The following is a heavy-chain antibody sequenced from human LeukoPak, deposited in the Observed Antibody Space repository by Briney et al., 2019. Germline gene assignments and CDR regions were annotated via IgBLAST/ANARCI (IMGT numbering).Heavy chain of an antibody. V-gene: IGHV1-69*05. J-gene: IGHJ5*02. CDR1: GDTFSSYA. D-gene: IGHD6-6*01. CDR3: ARERSSSLEGINWFDP. Sequence: SVKVSCKASGDTFSSYAISWVRQAPGQGLEWMGGIIPIFGTANYAQKFQGRVTITTDESTSTAYMELSSLRSEDTAVYYCARERSSSLEGINWFDPWGQGTLVTVSS. CDR2: IIPIFGTA.